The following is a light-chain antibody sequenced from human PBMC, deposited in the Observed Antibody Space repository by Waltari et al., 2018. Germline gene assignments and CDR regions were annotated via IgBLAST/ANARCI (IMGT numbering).Light chain of an antibody. J-gene: IGLJ3*02. V-gene: IGLV2-23*02. CDR1: SDDVGGYNL. CDR3: CSYAGTDSWV. CDR2: EVT. Sequence: QSALTQPASMSGSPGHSVTISCTGTSDDVGGYNLVSWYQQHPGKAPKLIIFEVTKRPSGFSNRFSGSRSGNTASLTLSGLQPEDEAAYYCCSYAGTDSWVFGGGTKVTVL.